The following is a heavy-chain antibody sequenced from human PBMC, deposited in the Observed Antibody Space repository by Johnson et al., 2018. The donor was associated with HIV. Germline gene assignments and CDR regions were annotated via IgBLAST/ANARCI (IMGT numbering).Heavy chain of an antibody. V-gene: IGHV3-30*02. Sequence: QVQLVESGGGVVQPGGSLRLSCAASGFTFSSYAMHWVRQAPGKGLEWVAVIWEDGTYNYYADSVKGRFTISRDNSKNTRYLQMHSLRAEDTAVYYCAKDRGYGGNLDAFDIWGQGTMVTVSS. CDR2: IWEDGTYN. CDR3: AKDRGYGGNLDAFDI. CDR1: GFTFSSYA. J-gene: IGHJ3*02. D-gene: IGHD4-23*01.